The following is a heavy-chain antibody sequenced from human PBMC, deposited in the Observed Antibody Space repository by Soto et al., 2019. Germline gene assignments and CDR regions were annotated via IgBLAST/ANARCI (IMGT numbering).Heavy chain of an antibody. CDR1: GFTFSSYG. J-gene: IGHJ4*02. CDR3: AKEHFYGSGTSVN. V-gene: IGHV3-30*18. Sequence: QVQLVESGGGVVQPGTSLRLSCAASGFTFSSYGMHWVRQAPGKGLEWVTVISYDGSNKDYADSVKGRFSISRDNSKNTLYLQMNSLRAEDTAVYYCAKEHFYGSGTSVNWGQGTLVTVSS. D-gene: IGHD3-10*01. CDR2: ISYDGSNK.